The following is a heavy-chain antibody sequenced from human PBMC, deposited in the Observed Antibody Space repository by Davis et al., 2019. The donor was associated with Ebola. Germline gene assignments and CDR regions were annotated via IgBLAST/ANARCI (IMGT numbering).Heavy chain of an antibody. Sequence: GESLKISCAASGFTFSSYDMHWVRQATGKGLEWVSAIGTAGDTYYPGSVKGRFTISRENAKNSLYLQMNSLRAGDTAVYYCAGRWPYGDHVGWYYGMDVWGQGTTVTVSS. CDR2: IGTAGDT. J-gene: IGHJ6*02. V-gene: IGHV3-13*01. CDR3: AGRWPYGDHVGWYYGMDV. CDR1: GFTFSSYD. D-gene: IGHD4-17*01.